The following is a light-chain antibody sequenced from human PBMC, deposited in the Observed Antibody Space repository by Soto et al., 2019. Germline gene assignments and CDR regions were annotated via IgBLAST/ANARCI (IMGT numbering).Light chain of an antibody. J-gene: IGKJ4*01. V-gene: IGKV1-27*01. CDR1: QGIAPY. CDR3: QKYNSAPLT. Sequence: DVQMTQSPSSLPAFVGDRVTITCRASQGIAPYLAWFQQKPGKVPKLLIYATSTLQSGVPSRFSGRGSGTDFTLTINSLQPEDVGTYYCQKYNSAPLTFGGGTKVEIK. CDR2: ATS.